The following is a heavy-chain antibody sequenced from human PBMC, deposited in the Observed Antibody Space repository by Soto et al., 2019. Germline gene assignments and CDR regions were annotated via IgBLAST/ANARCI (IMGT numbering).Heavy chain of an antibody. CDR2: INAGNGNT. V-gene: IGHV1-3*01. CDR3: ARAGYCSSTSCSDAFDI. Sequence: ASVKVSCKASGYTFTSYAMHWVRQAPGQGLEWMGWINAGNGNTKYSQKFQGRVTITRDTSASTAYMELSSLRSEDTAVYYCARAGYCSSTSCSDAFDIWGQGTMVTVSS. J-gene: IGHJ3*02. CDR1: GYTFTSYA. D-gene: IGHD2-2*01.